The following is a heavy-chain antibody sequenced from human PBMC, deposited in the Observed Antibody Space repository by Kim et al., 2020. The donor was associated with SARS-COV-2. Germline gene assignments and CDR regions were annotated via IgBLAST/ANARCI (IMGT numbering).Heavy chain of an antibody. V-gene: IGHV3-53*01. CDR3: VRDALLIY. J-gene: IGHJ4*02. CDR2: GGGI. Sequence: GGGIQYADSVRGRFTISRDTSSNTLYRQMNSLSVEDTAVYFCVRDALLIYWGQGTLVTVSS.